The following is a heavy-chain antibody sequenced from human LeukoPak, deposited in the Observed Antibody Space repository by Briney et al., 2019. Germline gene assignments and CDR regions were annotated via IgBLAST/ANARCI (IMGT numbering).Heavy chain of an antibody. J-gene: IGHJ4*02. CDR1: GFTFSSYA. V-gene: IGHV3-23*01. Sequence: GGSLRLSCAASGFTFSSYAMSWVRQAPGKGLEWVSAISGSGGSTYYADSVKGRFTISRDNSKNTLYLQMNSLRAEDTAVYYCAKVSSYSSGSLWDYWGQGTLVTVSS. CDR2: ISGSGGST. D-gene: IGHD6-19*01. CDR3: AKVSSYSSGSLWDY.